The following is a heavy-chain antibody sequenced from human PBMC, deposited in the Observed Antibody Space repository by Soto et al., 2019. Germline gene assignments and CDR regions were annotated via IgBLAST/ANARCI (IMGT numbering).Heavy chain of an antibody. V-gene: IGHV4-34*01. CDR3: ARGEGKGPRFDP. CDR1: GGSFSGYY. J-gene: IGHJ5*02. Sequence: SETLSLTCAVYGGSFSGYYWSWIRQPPGKGLEWIGEINHSGSTNYNPSLKSRVTISVDTSKNQFSLKLSSVTAADTAVYYCARGEGKGPRFDPWGQGTLVTVSS. D-gene: IGHD3-10*01. CDR2: INHSGST.